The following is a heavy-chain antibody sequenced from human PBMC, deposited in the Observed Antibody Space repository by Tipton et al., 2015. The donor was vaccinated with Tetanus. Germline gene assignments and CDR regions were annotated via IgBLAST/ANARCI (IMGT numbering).Heavy chain of an antibody. CDR2: INHRGGT. D-gene: IGHD6-19*01. Sequence: TLSLTCAVSGGSFSGFYWSWIRQPPGKGLEWIGEINHRGGTSYNPSLKSQVTISVDTSKNQFSLNMSPVTAADTAVYYCAMLPKHWLAPRGAPGGQGILVTVSS. J-gene: IGHJ5*02. V-gene: IGHV4-34*01. CDR1: GGSFSGFY. CDR3: AMLPKHWLAPRGAP.